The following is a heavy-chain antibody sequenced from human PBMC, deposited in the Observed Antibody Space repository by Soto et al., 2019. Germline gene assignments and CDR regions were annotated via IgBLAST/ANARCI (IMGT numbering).Heavy chain of an antibody. Sequence: ASVKVSCKVSGYTLTELSMHWVRQAPGKGLEWMGGFDPEDGETIYAQKFQGRVTMTEDTSTDAAYMELSSLRSEDTAVYYCATVEKDYYYYGMDVWGQGTTVTVSS. CDR2: FDPEDGET. J-gene: IGHJ6*02. CDR3: ATVEKDYYYYGMDV. V-gene: IGHV1-24*01. CDR1: GYTLTELS.